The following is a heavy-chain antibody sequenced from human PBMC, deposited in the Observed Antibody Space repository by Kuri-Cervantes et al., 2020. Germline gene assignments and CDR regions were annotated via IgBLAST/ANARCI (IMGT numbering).Heavy chain of an antibody. CDR3: ARGRSKDYFDY. CDR1: GGSISSYH. J-gene: IGHJ4*02. Sequence: ESLKISCTVSGGSISSYHWSWIRQPPGKGLEWIGSIYYSGSTYYNPSLKSRVTISVDTSKNQFSLKLSSVTAADTAVYYCARGRSKDYFDYWGQGTLVTVSS. V-gene: IGHV4-39*01. CDR2: IYYSGST.